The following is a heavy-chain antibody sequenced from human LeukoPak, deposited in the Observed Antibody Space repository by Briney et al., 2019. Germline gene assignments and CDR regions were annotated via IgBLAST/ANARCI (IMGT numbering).Heavy chain of an antibody. D-gene: IGHD6-6*01. Sequence: PSQTLSLTCTVSGGSISSGSYYWSWIRQPAGKGLEWIGRIYTSGSTNYNPSLKSRVTMSVDTSKNQFSLKLSSVTAADTAVYYCARDSSSSGSAFDIWGQGTMVTVSS. V-gene: IGHV4-61*02. CDR3: ARDSSSSGSAFDI. CDR2: IYTSGST. J-gene: IGHJ3*02. CDR1: GGSISSGSYY.